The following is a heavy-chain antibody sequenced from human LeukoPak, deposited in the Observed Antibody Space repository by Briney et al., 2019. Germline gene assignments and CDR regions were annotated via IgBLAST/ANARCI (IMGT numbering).Heavy chain of an antibody. V-gene: IGHV4-4*07. Sequence: PSETLSLTCTVSGGSISSYYWSWIRQPAAKGLEWIGRIYTSGSTNYNPSLKSRVTMSVDTSKNQFSLKLSSVTAANTAVYYCAREGYGDSLGYYYMDVWGKGTTVTVSS. CDR1: GGSISSYY. CDR3: AREGYGDSLGYYYMDV. D-gene: IGHD4-17*01. CDR2: IYTSGST. J-gene: IGHJ6*03.